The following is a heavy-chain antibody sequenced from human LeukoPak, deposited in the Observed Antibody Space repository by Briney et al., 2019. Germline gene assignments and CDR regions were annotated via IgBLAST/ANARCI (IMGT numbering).Heavy chain of an antibody. CDR2: IWYDGSNK. CDR3: ARCGVGMDV. D-gene: IGHD2-21*01. CDR1: GFTFSSYE. Sequence: GGSLRLSCAASGFTFSSYEMNWVRQAPGKGLEWVAVIWYDGSNKYYADSVKGRFTISRDNSKNTLYLQTNSLRAEDTAVYYCARCGVGMDVWGKGTTVTVSS. J-gene: IGHJ6*04. V-gene: IGHV3-33*08.